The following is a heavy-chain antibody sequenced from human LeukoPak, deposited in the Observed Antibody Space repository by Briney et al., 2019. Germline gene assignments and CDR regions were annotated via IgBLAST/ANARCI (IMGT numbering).Heavy chain of an antibody. D-gene: IGHD6-13*01. V-gene: IGHV3-23*01. J-gene: IGHJ6*03. Sequence: GGSLRLSCAASGFIVSHYTMTWVRQAPGKGLEWVSSINGSGDATKYADSVMGRFTISRDNSKNTLYLQMNSLRAEDTAVYYCERDGEIAAVGYYYYYYMDVWGKGTTVTVSS. CDR1: GFIVSHYT. CDR3: ERDGEIAAVGYYYYYYMDV. CDR2: INGSGDAT.